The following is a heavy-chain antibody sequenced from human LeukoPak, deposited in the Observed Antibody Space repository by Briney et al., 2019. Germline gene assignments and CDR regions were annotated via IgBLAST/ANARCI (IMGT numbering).Heavy chain of an antibody. CDR3: ASRGYSGYVFA. Sequence: SETLSLTCTVSGYSISSSYDWSWIGRPPGKGLGWIGYIYYSGSTNYNPSLKRRVTISADTSKNQFSLKLSSVTAADTAVYYCASRGYSGYVFAWGQGTLVTVSS. CDR2: IYYSGST. D-gene: IGHD5-12*01. CDR1: GYSISSSYD. J-gene: IGHJ4*02. V-gene: IGHV4-61*01.